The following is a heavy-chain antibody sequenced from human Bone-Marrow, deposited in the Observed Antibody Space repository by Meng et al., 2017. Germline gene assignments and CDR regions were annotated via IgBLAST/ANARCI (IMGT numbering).Heavy chain of an antibody. J-gene: IGHJ1*01. CDR3: AREGCSGGSCYSAEYFQH. V-gene: IGHV1-2*02. D-gene: IGHD2-15*01. Sequence: QWERVRSGAEGKKPGASVKVPCKASGYTLTGYYMHWVRQAPGQGLEWMGWINPNSGGTNYAQKFQGRVTMTRDTSISTAYMELSRLRSDDTAVYYCAREGCSGGSCYSAEYFQHWGQGTLVTVSS. CDR2: INPNSGGT. CDR1: GYTLTGYY.